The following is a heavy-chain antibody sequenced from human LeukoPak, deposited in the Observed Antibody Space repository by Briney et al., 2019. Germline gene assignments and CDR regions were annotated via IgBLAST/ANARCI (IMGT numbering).Heavy chain of an antibody. V-gene: IGHV3-23*01. D-gene: IGHD3-9*01. Sequence: WGSLRLSCAASGFTFSSYAMSWFRQAPGKGLEWVSAISGSGGSTYYADSMKGRFTISRDNSKNTLYLQMNSLRAEDTAVYYCAKDFLVIISDGALDYWGQGTLVTVSS. J-gene: IGHJ4*02. CDR3: AKDFLVIISDGALDY. CDR1: GFTFSSYA. CDR2: ISGSGGST.